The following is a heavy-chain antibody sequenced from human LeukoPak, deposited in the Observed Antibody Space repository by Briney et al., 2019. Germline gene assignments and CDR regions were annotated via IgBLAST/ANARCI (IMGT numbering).Heavy chain of an antibody. J-gene: IGHJ4*02. CDR3: ARAVAGTKFQFHY. CDR2: IYYSGST. CDR1: GGSISSSSYY. D-gene: IGHD6-19*01. V-gene: IGHV4-39*07. Sequence: SETLSLTCTVSGGSISSSSYYWGWIRQPPGKGLEWIGSIYYSGSTYYNPSLESRVTISVDTSKNQFSLKLSSVTAADTAVYYCARAVAGTKFQFHYWGQGTLVTVS.